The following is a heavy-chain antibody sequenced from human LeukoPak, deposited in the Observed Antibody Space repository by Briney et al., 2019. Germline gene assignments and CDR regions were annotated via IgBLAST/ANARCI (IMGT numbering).Heavy chain of an antibody. CDR3: ARGYASSY. Sequence: PGGSLRLSCTASGFSFSSYEMNWVRQAPGKGLEWVSYISSSGSTIYYADSVKGRFTTSRDNAKNSLYLQMNSLRDEDTAVYYCARGYASSYWGQGTLVTVSS. CDR2: ISSSGSTI. CDR1: GFSFSSYE. D-gene: IGHD2-2*01. J-gene: IGHJ4*02. V-gene: IGHV3-48*03.